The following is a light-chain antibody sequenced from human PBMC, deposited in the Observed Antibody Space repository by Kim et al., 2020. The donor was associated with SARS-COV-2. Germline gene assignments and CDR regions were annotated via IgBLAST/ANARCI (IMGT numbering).Light chain of an antibody. CDR3: QVWDSSDDHHVV. J-gene: IGLJ2*01. V-gene: IGLV3-21*04. CDR1: NIGTKS. Sequence: PGKTASITGGGNNIGTKSVHWYQQRPGQAPVLVISYDRDRPSGIPERISGSNSGNTATLTISRVEAGDEADYYCQVWDSSDDHHVVFGGGTQLTVL. CDR2: YDR.